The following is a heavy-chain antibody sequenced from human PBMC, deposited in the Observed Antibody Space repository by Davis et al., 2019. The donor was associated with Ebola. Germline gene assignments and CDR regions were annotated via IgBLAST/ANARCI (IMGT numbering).Heavy chain of an antibody. CDR2: IRSKANSYAT. CDR3: TRGETDGSGS. Sequence: GESLKISCAASGFTFSGSAMHRVRQASGKGLEWVGRIRSKANSYATAYAASVKGRFTISRDDSKNTAYLQMNSLKTEDTAVYYCTRGETDGSGSWGQGTLVTVSS. J-gene: IGHJ4*02. D-gene: IGHD3-10*01. CDR1: GFTFSGSA. V-gene: IGHV3-73*01.